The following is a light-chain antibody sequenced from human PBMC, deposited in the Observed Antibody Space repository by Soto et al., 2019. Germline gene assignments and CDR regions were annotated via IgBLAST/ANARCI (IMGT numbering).Light chain of an antibody. V-gene: IGKV3-20*01. CDR2: GTS. J-gene: IGKJ1*01. CDR3: QQYSGSPPRT. Sequence: EVVLTQSPGTLSLSPGERATLYCRTSQSIVNTYLAWYQQKPGQAPRLLMYGTSSRATGIPDRFSGSGSGTDFSVTISSLEPEDFATYYCQQYSGSPPRTFGQGTKVEIK. CDR1: QSIVNTY.